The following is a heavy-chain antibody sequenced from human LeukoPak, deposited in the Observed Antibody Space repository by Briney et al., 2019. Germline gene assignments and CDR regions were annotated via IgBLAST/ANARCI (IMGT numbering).Heavy chain of an antibody. Sequence: SDTLSLTCTVSGGSFSSSSYFWGWIRQPPGKGLEWIGIISYSGSTYYNPSLKSRVTISVDTSKNQFSLRLSSVTAAGTAVYYCARQEGSSYYWGQGTLVTVSS. CDR1: GGSFSSSSYF. J-gene: IGHJ4*02. V-gene: IGHV4-39*01. CDR3: ARQEGSSYY. CDR2: ISYSGST. D-gene: IGHD2-15*01.